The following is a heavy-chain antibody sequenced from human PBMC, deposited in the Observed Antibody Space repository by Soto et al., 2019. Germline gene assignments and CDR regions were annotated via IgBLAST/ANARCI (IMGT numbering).Heavy chain of an antibody. J-gene: IGHJ6*02. CDR2: IYYSGST. Sequence: SETLSLTCTVSGGSISSGGYYWSWIRQHPGKGLEWIGYIYYSGSTYYNPSLKSRVTISVDASKNQFSLKLSSVTAADTAVYYCARVGYSSSSAVAGYYYYYGMDVWGQGTTVTAP. CDR1: GGSISSGGYY. D-gene: IGHD6-13*01. CDR3: ARVGYSSSSAVAGYYYYYGMDV. V-gene: IGHV4-31*03.